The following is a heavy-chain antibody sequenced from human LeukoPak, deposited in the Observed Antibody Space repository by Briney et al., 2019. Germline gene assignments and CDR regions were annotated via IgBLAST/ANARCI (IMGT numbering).Heavy chain of an antibody. V-gene: IGHV3-20*01. CDR3: ARDEAEVYSSGWYNY. Sequence: GSLRLSCAASGFNFDDYGLSWVRQAPRKGLEWVSGINWNGGSPGYADSVKGRFTISRDNAKNSLYLQMNSLRAEDTALYHCARDEAEVYSSGWYNYWGQGTLVTVSS. CDR2: INWNGGSP. J-gene: IGHJ4*02. CDR1: GFNFDDYG. D-gene: IGHD6-19*01.